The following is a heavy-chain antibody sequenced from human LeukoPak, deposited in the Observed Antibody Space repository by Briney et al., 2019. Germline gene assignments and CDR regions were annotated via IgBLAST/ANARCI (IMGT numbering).Heavy chain of an antibody. V-gene: IGHV3-33*01. Sequence: GSLRLSCAASGFTFRNHGMYWVCQAPGKGLEWVAIIWYDGSNQYYGDSVKGRFTISRDNSKNMLYLQMNSLRAEDTALYFCVRDRSARFFDFWGRGTLVTVSS. D-gene: IGHD3-3*01. CDR2: IWYDGSNQ. CDR3: VRDRSARFFDF. J-gene: IGHJ2*01. CDR1: GFTFRNHG.